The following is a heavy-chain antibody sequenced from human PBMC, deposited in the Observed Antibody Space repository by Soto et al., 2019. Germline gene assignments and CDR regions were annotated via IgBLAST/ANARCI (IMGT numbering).Heavy chain of an antibody. CDR2: IYHSGNT. Sequence: QMQLQESGPGLVKPSGTLSLTCGVSSGSIGSGLWWHWVRQPPGKGLEWIGEIYHSGNTNYNASLKSRVTISVEESKNQFSLKLTSVTAADTAVYFCARAARLSTFACWGQGILVTVS. CDR3: ARAARLSTFAC. D-gene: IGHD6-6*01. V-gene: IGHV4-4*02. CDR1: SGSIGSGLW. J-gene: IGHJ4*02.